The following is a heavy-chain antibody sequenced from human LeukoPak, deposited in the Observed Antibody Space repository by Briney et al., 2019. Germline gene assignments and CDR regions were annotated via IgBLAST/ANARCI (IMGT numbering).Heavy chain of an antibody. D-gene: IGHD4-23*01. Sequence: GRSLRLSCAASGFTFSSYTIHWVRQAPSQGLEWVAVISFDGSHKSFADSVQGRFTISRDNSRTTVYLQMNSLREEDTAMYFCAQDLTSGGLLDYWGQGTLVTVST. CDR2: ISFDGSHK. CDR1: GFTFSSYT. CDR3: AQDLTSGGLLDY. V-gene: IGHV3-30-3*01. J-gene: IGHJ4*02.